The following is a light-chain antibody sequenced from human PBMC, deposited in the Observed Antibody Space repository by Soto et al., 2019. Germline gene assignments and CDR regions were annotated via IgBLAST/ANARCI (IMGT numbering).Light chain of an antibody. CDR2: TTS. J-gene: IGKJ1*01. Sequence: DIQMTQSPSSLSASVGDRVTITCRASQSIRNDLNWYQQRPGKAPKLLMYTTSNLERGVPSRFSGSGSGTDFTLTINNLQHEDFGTYFCQQGLSRPRTFVLGTKVDI. CDR3: QQGLSRPRT. CDR1: QSIRND. V-gene: IGKV1-39*01.